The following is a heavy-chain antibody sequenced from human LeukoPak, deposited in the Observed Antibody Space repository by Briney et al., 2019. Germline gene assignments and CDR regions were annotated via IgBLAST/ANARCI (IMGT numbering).Heavy chain of an antibody. CDR3: ARDEAAAAAKGYFQH. CDR2: IWYDGRNK. D-gene: IGHD6-13*01. Sequence: GGSLRLSCAASGFTFSSYGMHWVRQAPGRGLEWVAVIWYDGRNKYYADSVKGRFTISRDNSKDTLYLQMNSLRAEDTAVYYCARDEAAAAAKGYFQHWGQGTLVTVSS. V-gene: IGHV3-33*01. CDR1: GFTFSSYG. J-gene: IGHJ1*01.